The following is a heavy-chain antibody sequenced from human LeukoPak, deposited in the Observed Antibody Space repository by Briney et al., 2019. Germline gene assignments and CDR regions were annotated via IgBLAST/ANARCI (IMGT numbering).Heavy chain of an antibody. CDR3: ANKVYCSRTSCYPAGY. CDR2: IYYSGST. J-gene: IGHJ4*02. Sequence: PSETLSLTCTVSGGSISSYYWSWIRQPPGKGLEWIGYIYYSGSTNYNPSLKSRATMSVDTSKNQFSLKLSSVTAADTAVYYCANKVYCSRTSCYPAGYWGQGILVTVSS. D-gene: IGHD2-2*01. CDR1: GGSISSYY. V-gene: IGHV4-59*12.